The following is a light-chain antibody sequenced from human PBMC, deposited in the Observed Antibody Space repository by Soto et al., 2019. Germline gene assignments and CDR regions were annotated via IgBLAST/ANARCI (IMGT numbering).Light chain of an antibody. CDR2: GAS. CDR3: QQYGSSLIT. V-gene: IGKV3-20*01. Sequence: NVLTLSPGTLSLSTGERATLTCRASQSVSSSYLAWYQQKPGQAPRLLIYGASSRATGIPDRFSGSGSGTDFTLTISRLEPEDFAVYYCQQYGSSLITFGQGTRLEV. J-gene: IGKJ5*01. CDR1: QSVSSSY.